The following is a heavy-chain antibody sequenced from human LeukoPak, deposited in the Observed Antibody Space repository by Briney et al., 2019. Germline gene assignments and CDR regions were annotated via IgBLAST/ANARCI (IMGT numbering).Heavy chain of an antibody. CDR2: ISSSGSTT. CDR1: GFTFSSYE. Sequence: GGSLRLSCAASGFTFSSYEMNWVRQAPGKGLEWVSYISSSGSTTHYADSVKGRFTISRDNAKKSLYLQMNSLRAEDTAVYYCARGPSGIVVVVALDYWGQGTLVTVSS. D-gene: IGHD2-15*01. V-gene: IGHV3-48*03. CDR3: ARGPSGIVVVVALDY. J-gene: IGHJ4*02.